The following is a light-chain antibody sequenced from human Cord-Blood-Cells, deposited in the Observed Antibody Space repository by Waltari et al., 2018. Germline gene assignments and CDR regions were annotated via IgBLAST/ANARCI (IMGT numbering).Light chain of an antibody. J-gene: IGKJ4*02. CDR1: QSVLYSSNNKNY. Sequence: DIVMTQSPASLAVSLGERATINCNSSQSVLYSSNNKNYLAWYQQKPGQPPKLLIYWASTRESGVPARFSGSGSGTDFTLTISSLQAEDVAVYYCQQYYSTPGTFGEGTKVEIK. CDR2: WAS. V-gene: IGKV4-1*01. CDR3: QQYYSTPGT.